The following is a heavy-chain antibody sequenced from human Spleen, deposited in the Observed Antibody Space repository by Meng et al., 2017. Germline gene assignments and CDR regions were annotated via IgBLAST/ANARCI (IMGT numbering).Heavy chain of an antibody. Sequence: EVQVVESGGGLVQPGGSLRLSCVASGFTISTYGLHGVRQAPGKGLVWVSRTSRDGSDTVYADSVKGRFTMSRDNAKNTLYLQMNSLRAEDTAVYYCAAAWELLPPGYWGQGTLVTVSS. D-gene: IGHD1-26*01. CDR2: TSRDGSDT. CDR3: AAAWELLPPGY. CDR1: GFTISTYG. J-gene: IGHJ4*02. V-gene: IGHV3-74*01.